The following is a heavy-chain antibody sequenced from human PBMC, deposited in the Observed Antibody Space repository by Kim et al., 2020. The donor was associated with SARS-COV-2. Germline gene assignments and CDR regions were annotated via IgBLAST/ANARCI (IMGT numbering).Heavy chain of an antibody. D-gene: IGHD3-22*01. CDR3: AKDAEDSSGYYRFYFDY. Sequence: VKGRFTISRDNSKNTLYLQMNSLRAEDTAVYYCAKDAEDSSGYYRFYFDYWGQGTLVTVSS. J-gene: IGHJ4*02. V-gene: IGHV3-23*01.